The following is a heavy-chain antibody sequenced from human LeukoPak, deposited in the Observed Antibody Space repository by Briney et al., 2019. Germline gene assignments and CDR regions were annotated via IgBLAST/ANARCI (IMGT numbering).Heavy chain of an antibody. CDR1: GFTFSSYS. CDR2: ISLSGSPI. V-gene: IGHV3-48*01. J-gene: IGHJ4*02. CDR3: ATYRQVLLPFES. D-gene: IGHD2-8*02. Sequence: GGSLRLSCAASGFTFSSYSMNWVRQAPGKGLEWISYISLSGSPIYYADSVRGRFTISRGNSKSTLSLQMNSLRAEDTAIYYCATYRQVLLPFESWGQGTLVTVSS.